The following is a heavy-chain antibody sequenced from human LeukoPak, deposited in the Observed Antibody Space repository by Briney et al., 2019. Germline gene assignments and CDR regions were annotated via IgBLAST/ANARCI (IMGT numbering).Heavy chain of an antibody. Sequence: SETLSLTCTVSGGSISSHYWSWIRQPPGKGLEWIGYIYYSGSTNYNPSLKSRVTISVDTSKNQFSLKLSSVTAADTAVYYCARGFDWLLRDWGQGTLVTVSP. D-gene: IGHD3-9*01. CDR2: IYYSGST. V-gene: IGHV4-59*11. CDR1: GGSISSHY. J-gene: IGHJ4*02. CDR3: ARGFDWLLRD.